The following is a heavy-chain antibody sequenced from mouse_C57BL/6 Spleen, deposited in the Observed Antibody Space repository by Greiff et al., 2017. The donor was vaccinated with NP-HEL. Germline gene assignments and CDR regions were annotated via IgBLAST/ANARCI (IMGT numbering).Heavy chain of an antibody. J-gene: IGHJ3*01. Sequence: VKLQESGAELVKPGASVKMSCKASGYTFTTYPIEWMKQNHGKSLEWIGNFHPYNDDTKYNEKFKGKATLTVEKSSSTVYLELSRLTSDDSAVYYCARGGYYDYDAWFAYWGQGTLVTVSA. CDR3: ARGGYYDYDAWFAY. V-gene: IGHV1-47*01. CDR1: GYTFTTYP. D-gene: IGHD2-4*01. CDR2: FHPYNDDT.